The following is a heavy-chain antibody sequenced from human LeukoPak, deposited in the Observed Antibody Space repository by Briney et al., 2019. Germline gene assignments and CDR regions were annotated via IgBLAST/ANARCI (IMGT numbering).Heavy chain of an antibody. CDR2: IYYSGST. CDR3: AKGGISSVYHAFDI. D-gene: IGHD1-14*01. J-gene: IGHJ3*02. V-gene: IGHV4-59*01. CDR1: GGSISSYY. Sequence: SETLSLTCTVSGGSISSYYWSWIRQPPGKGLEWIGYIYYSGSTNYNPSLKSRVTISVDTSKNQFSLKLSSVTAADTAVYYCAKGGISSVYHAFDIWGQGTMVTVSS.